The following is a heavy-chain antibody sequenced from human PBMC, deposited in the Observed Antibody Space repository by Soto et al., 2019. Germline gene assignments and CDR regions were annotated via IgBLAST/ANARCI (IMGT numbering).Heavy chain of an antibody. CDR1: GYTFTSYD. J-gene: IGHJ4*02. Sequence: GASVKVSCKASGYTFTSYDINWVRQATGQGLEWMGWMNPNSGNTGYAQKFQGRVTMTRNTSISTAYMELRSLKSQDTAVYYCVRDSGAKLSSSWGQGTLVTVSS. CDR3: VRDSGAKLSSS. D-gene: IGHD6-13*01. CDR2: MNPNSGNT. V-gene: IGHV1-8*01.